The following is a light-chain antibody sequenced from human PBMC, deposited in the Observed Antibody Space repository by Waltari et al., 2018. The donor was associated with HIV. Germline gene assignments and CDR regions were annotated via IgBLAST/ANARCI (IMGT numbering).Light chain of an antibody. V-gene: IGLV2-14*01. CDR1: SSDGGGYHY. J-gene: IGLJ1*01. CDR2: EVS. CDR3: TSYTSSGTLYV. Sequence: QSALTQPASVSGSPGKSITISCTGTSSDGGGYHYSSWYQQHPGKAPKLMIYEVSNRPSGISNRFSCSKSGNTASLTISGLLAEDEADYYCTSYTSSGTLYVFGTGTKVTVL.